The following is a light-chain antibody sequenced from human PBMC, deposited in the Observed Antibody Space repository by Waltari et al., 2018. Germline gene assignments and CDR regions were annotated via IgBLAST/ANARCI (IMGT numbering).Light chain of an antibody. CDR3: AAWDDSLNGYV. J-gene: IGLJ1*01. CDR2: TNN. CDR1: SSNIGSNS. Sequence: QSVLTQPPSASGTPGQRVTISCSGSSSNIGSNSVNWYQQLPGTAPKLLIYTNNQRPPGGPDRYSGSKSATSASLGISGLQSEDEADYYCAAWDDSLNGYVFGTGTKVTVL. V-gene: IGLV1-44*01.